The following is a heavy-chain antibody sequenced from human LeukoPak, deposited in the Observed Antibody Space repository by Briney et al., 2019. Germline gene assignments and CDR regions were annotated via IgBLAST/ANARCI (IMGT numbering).Heavy chain of an antibody. D-gene: IGHD2-2*01. CDR1: GYTFTGYY. CDR3: ARDRSSTTNDGFDP. Sequence: ASVKVSCKASGYTFTGYYMHWVRQAPGQGLEWMGWINPNSGGTNYAQTFQGRVTMTRDTSISTAYMELSSLRSDDTAVYYCARDRSSTTNDGFDPWGQGTLVTVSS. J-gene: IGHJ5*02. V-gene: IGHV1-2*02. CDR2: INPNSGGT.